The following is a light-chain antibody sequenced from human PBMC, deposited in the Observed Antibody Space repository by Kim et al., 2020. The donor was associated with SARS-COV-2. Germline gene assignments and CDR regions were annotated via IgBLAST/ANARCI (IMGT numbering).Light chain of an antibody. CDR3: QQYSTWPPLT. CDR1: QSVGSD. V-gene: IGKV3-15*01. CDR2: GAT. Sequence: SPWERATLSCRASQSVGSDVAWYLQIPGQGPRLLIYGATSRATGVPARFTGSRSGTDFTLTTSSLQSEDFGVDYCQQYSTWPPLTFGGGTKVDIK. J-gene: IGKJ4*01.